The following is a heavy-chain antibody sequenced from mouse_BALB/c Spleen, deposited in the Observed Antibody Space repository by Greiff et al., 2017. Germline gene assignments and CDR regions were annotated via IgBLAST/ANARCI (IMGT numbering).Heavy chain of an antibody. Sequence: LQQPGAELVKPGASVKMSCKASGYTFTSYNMHWVKQTPGQGLEWIGAIYPGNGDTSYNQKFKGKATLTADKSSSTAYMQLSSLTSEDSAVYYCAREGYRYDFAYWGQGTLVTVSA. CDR1: GYTFTSYN. CDR2: IYPGNGDT. CDR3: AREGYRYDFAY. J-gene: IGHJ3*01. V-gene: IGHV1-12*01. D-gene: IGHD2-14*01.